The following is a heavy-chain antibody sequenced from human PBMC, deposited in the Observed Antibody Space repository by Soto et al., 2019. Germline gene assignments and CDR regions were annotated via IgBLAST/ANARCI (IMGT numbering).Heavy chain of an antibody. CDR3: ARDSDYYKADY. J-gene: IGHJ4*02. D-gene: IGHD2-21*02. CDR2: IMKDGGEK. V-gene: IGHV3-7*01. CDR1: GFTFNGYW. Sequence: EVQLVESGGGLVQPGGSLRLSCAASGFTFNGYWMGWVRQAPGKGLEWVASIMKDGGEKKYVDSVKGRFTISRDNAKNSVSLQMNGLRADDTAIYYCARDSDYYKADYWGQGTLVTVSS.